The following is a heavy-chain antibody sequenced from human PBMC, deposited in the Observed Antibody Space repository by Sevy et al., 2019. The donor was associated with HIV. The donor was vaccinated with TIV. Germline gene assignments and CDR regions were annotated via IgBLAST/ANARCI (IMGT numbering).Heavy chain of an antibody. D-gene: IGHD3-10*01. J-gene: IGHJ4*02. CDR2: ITWDAAKT. V-gene: IGHV3-43*01. CDR1: GFTFDDYT. CDR3: AKDIPGWSGFDY. Sequence: GGSLRLSCAASGFTFDDYTMHWVRQVPGKGLEWVSLITWDAAKTDYADPVKGRFTVSRDNSENSLYLQMNSLRTEDTALYFCAKDIPGWSGFDYWGQGTLVTVSS.